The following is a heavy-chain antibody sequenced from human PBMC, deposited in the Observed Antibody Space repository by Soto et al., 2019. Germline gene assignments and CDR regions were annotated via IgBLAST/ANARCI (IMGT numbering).Heavy chain of an antibody. D-gene: IGHD6-13*01. CDR3: AKDKESAAAGIWFVADY. V-gene: IGHV3-30-3*01. CDR2: ISYDGSNK. Sequence: GSLRLSCAASGFTFSSYAMHWVRQAPGKGLEWVAVISYDGSNKYYADSVKGRFTISRDNSKNTLYLQMNSLRAEDTAVFYCAKDKESAAAGIWFVADYWGQGTLVTVSS. J-gene: IGHJ4*02. CDR1: GFTFSSYA.